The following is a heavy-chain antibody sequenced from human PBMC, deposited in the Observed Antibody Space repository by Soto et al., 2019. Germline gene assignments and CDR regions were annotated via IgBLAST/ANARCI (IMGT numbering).Heavy chain of an antibody. CDR2: ISSSSSYM. J-gene: IGHJ6*02. V-gene: IGHV3-21*01. Sequence: GGSLRLSCAASGFTFSSYSMNWVRQAPGKGLEWVSSISSSSSYMYYADSVKGRFTISRDNAKNSLYLQMNSLRAEDTAVYYCATILGIEDYYYGMDVWGQGTTVTVSS. CDR1: GFTFSSYS. CDR3: ATILGIEDYYYGMDV. D-gene: IGHD7-27*01.